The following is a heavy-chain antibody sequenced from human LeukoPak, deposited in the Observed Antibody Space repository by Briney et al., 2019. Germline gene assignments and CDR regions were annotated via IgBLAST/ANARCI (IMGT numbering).Heavy chain of an antibody. CDR3: ARAEVLFGRDY. V-gene: IGHV3-7*03. CDR1: GFRFSSYW. CDR2: IKQDGSEK. Sequence: GGSLRLSCAASGFRFSSYWMSWVRQAPGKGPEWVANIKQDGSEKSYVDSVKGRFTISRDNAKNSLYLQMNSLGAEDTAVYYCARAEVLFGRDYWGQGTLVTVSS. J-gene: IGHJ4*02. D-gene: IGHD2-15*01.